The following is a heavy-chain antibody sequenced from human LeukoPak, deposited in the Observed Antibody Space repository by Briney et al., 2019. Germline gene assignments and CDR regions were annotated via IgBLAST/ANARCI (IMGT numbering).Heavy chain of an antibody. CDR1: GFIFSDHY. D-gene: IGHD1-26*01. V-gene: IGHV3-72*01. CDR2: SRNKANSYTT. J-gene: IGHJ3*02. CDR3: VRVISGSYAFDI. Sequence: GGSLRLSCAASGFIFSDHYMDWVRQAPGKGLDWVGRSRNKANSYTTEYAASVKGRFTISREDSKNSLYLQVSSLKTEDTAVYYCVRVISGSYAFDIWGQGTMVTVSS.